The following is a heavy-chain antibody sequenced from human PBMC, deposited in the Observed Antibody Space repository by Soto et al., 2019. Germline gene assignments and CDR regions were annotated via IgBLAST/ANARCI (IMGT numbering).Heavy chain of an antibody. D-gene: IGHD2-15*01. Sequence: QVQLVQSGAEVKKPGSSVKVSCKASGGTFSSYTISWVRQAPGQGLEWMGRIIPILGIANYAQKFQGRVTITADKSTSTAYMDLSSLRSEDTAVYYCASDPPAYCSGGSCYPVHYFDYWGQGTLVTVSS. CDR1: GGTFSSYT. J-gene: IGHJ4*02. V-gene: IGHV1-69*02. CDR2: IIPILGIA. CDR3: ASDPPAYCSGGSCYPVHYFDY.